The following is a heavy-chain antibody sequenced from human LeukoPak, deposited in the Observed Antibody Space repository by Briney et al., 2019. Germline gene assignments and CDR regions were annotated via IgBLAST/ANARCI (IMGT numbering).Heavy chain of an antibody. CDR3: ASGDIVVVPAAIAFDY. CDR2: VIPIFGTA. Sequence: SVKVPCKASGGTFSSYAISWVRQAPGQGLEWMGGVIPIFGTANYAQKFQGRVTITADESTSTAYMELSSLRSEDTAVYYCASGDIVVVPAAIAFDYWGQGTLVTVSS. J-gene: IGHJ4*02. CDR1: GGTFSSYA. V-gene: IGHV1-69*01. D-gene: IGHD2-2*01.